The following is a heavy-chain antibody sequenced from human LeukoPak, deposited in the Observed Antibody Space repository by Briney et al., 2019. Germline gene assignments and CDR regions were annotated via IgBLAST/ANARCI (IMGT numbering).Heavy chain of an antibody. J-gene: IGHJ3*02. V-gene: IGHV3-23*01. CDR1: GFTFSSYA. D-gene: IGHD4-17*01. CDR2: ISGSGGST. Sequence: GGSLRLSCAASGFTFSSYAMSWVRQAPGKGLEWVSAISGSGGSTYYADSVKGRFTISRDNSKNTLYLRMNSLRAEDTAVYYCANDYGDLYAFDIWGQGTMVTVSS. CDR3: ANDYGDLYAFDI.